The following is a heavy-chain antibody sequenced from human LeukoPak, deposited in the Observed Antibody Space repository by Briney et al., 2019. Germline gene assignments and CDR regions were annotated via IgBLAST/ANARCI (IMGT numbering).Heavy chain of an antibody. D-gene: IGHD2-15*01. V-gene: IGHV4-4*09. CDR3: ARLLRWSEDGFDV. Sequence: PSETLSLTCTVSGGSVSPYFWSWIRQSPGKGLECIGYIHASGRTKYNPSIESRVSISIDTSKNHFSLTLRSVTAADTAVYYWARLLRWSEDGFDVWGQGTVVAISS. CDR1: GGSVSPYF. J-gene: IGHJ3*01. CDR2: IHASGRT.